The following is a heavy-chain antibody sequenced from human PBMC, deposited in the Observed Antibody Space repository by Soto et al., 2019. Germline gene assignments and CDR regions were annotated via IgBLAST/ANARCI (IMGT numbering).Heavy chain of an antibody. D-gene: IGHD4-17*01. CDR1: GFTFSSYG. Sequence: QVQLVESGGGVVQPGRSLRLSCAASGFTFSSYGMHWVRQAPGKGLEWVAVIWYDGSNKYYADSVKGRFTISRDNSKNTLYLQMNSLRAEDTAVYYCARDGSIYGDYFQDAFDIWGQGTMVTVSS. CDR2: IWYDGSNK. J-gene: IGHJ3*02. CDR3: ARDGSIYGDYFQDAFDI. V-gene: IGHV3-33*01.